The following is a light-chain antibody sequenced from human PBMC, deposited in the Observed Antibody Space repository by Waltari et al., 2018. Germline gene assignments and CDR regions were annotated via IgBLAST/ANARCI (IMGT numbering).Light chain of an antibody. Sequence: SHDLTQPPSVSVSPGQTARITCSGDALPKQYAYWFQKKPGQAPGLVVYKDPERPSGIPGRFSGSSSGTTVTLTISGVQADDEADYYCQSADISSSYRVFGGGTKLSVL. CDR2: KDP. CDR3: QSADISSSYRV. CDR1: ALPKQY. V-gene: IGLV3-25*03. J-gene: IGLJ3*02.